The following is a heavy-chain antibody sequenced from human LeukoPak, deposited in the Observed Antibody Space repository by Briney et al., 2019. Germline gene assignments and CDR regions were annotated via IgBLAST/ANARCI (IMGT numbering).Heavy chain of an antibody. CDR1: EFTFSSYS. CDR3: AREYSSSSSYFDY. V-gene: IGHV3-48*04. J-gene: IGHJ4*02. CDR2: ISSTASSI. Sequence: GGSLRLSCAASEFTFSSYSMSWVRQAPGKGLEWVSYISSTASSIYYADSAKGRFTISRDNAKNSLYLQMNSLRAEDTAVYYCAREYSSSSSYFDYWGQGTLVTVSS. D-gene: IGHD6-6*01.